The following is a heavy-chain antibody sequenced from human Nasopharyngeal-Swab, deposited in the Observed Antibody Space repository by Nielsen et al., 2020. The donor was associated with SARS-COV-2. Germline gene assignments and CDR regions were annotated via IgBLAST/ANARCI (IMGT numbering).Heavy chain of an antibody. CDR3: ARAGDSSGWYPPYYFDY. D-gene: IGHD6-19*01. CDR2: IYRGGST. V-gene: IGHV3-53*01. J-gene: IGHJ4*02. CDR1: GFTVSSNY. Sequence: GGSLRLSCAASGFTVSSNYVSWVRQAPGKGLEWVSLIYRGGSTYYADSVKGRFTISRDNSKNTLCLQMNSLRAEDTAVYYCARAGDSSGWYPPYYFDYWGQGTLVTVSS.